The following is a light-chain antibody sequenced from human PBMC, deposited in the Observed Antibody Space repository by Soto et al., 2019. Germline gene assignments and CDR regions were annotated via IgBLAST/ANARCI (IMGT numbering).Light chain of an antibody. J-gene: IGKJ1*01. V-gene: IGKV1-6*01. CDR3: LQDYNFPRT. Sequence: AIQMTQSPSSLSASVGDRITITCRASQGIRNDLGWYQQKPGKAPKLLIYAASSLQSGVPSRFSASGSGTDFTLTISSLQPEDFATYYCLQDYNFPRTVGQGTKVDIK. CDR2: AAS. CDR1: QGIRND.